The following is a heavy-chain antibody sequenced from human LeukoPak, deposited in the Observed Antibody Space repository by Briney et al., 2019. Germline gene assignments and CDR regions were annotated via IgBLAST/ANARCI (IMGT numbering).Heavy chain of an antibody. V-gene: IGHV4-34*01. CDR1: GGSFSGYN. J-gene: IGHJ4*02. CDR3: ARGLAGGLLMVYATYFDY. Sequence: PSETLSLTCAVYGGSFSGYNWSWIRQPPGKGLEWFGEINHSGSTNYNTSLKSRVTISVDTSKNQFSLKLSSVTAADTAVYYCARGLAGGLLMVYATYFDYWGQGTLVTVSS. D-gene: IGHD2-8*01. CDR2: INHSGST.